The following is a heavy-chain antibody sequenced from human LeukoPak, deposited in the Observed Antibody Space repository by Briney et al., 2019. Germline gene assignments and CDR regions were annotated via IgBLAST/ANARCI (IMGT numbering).Heavy chain of an antibody. CDR2: IYYSGST. Sequence: SETLSLTCTVSGGSISSGSYYWSWIRQPPGKGLEWIGYIYYSGSTNYNPSLKSRVTISVDTSKNQFSLKLSSVTAADTAVYYCARGNYGILTGSYYFDYWGQGTLVTVSS. CDR3: ARGNYGILTGSYYFDY. J-gene: IGHJ4*02. V-gene: IGHV4-61*01. D-gene: IGHD3-9*01. CDR1: GGSISSGSYY.